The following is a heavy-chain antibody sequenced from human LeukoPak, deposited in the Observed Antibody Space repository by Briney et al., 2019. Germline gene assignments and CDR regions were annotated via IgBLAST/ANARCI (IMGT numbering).Heavy chain of an antibody. D-gene: IGHD6-19*01. CDR2: IKQDGSEK. CDR1: GFTFSSYW. Sequence: PGGSLRLSCAASGFTFSSYWMSWVRQAPGKGLEWVANIKQDGSEKYYVDPVKGRFTISRDNAKNSLYLQMNSLRAEDTAVYYCARSRIAVPPGYYGMDVWGQGTTVTVSS. V-gene: IGHV3-7*03. CDR3: ARSRIAVPPGYYGMDV. J-gene: IGHJ6*02.